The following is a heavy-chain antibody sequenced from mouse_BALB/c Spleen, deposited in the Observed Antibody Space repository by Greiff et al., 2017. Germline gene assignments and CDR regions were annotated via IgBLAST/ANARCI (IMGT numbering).Heavy chain of an antibody. V-gene: IGHV5-6*01. CDR1: GFTFSSYG. Sequence: EVKLVESGGDLVKPGGSLKLSCAASGFTFSSYGMSWVRQTPDKRLEWVATISSGGSYTYYPDSVKGRFTISRDNAKNTLYLQMSSLKSEDTAMYYCARHGVVDFFAYWGQGTLVTVSA. D-gene: IGHD1-1*01. CDR3: ARHGVVDFFAY. CDR2: ISSGGSYT. J-gene: IGHJ3*01.